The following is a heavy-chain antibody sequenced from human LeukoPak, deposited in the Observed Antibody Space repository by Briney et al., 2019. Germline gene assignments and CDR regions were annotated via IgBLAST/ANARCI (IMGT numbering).Heavy chain of an antibody. D-gene: IGHD4-23*01. CDR2: IYSGGST. V-gene: IGHV3-66*01. CDR1: GFSVNYNY. J-gene: IGHJ5*02. Sequence: GSLRLSCAASGFSVNYNYMSWVRQAPGKGLEWVSVIYSGGSTYYADSVKGRFTISRDNSKNTVYLQMNSRRVEDTAVYYCARVKVATTYWFDPWGQGTLVTVSS. CDR3: ARVKVATTYWFDP.